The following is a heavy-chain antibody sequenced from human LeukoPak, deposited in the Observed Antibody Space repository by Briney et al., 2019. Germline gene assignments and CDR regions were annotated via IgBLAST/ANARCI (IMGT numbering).Heavy chain of an antibody. V-gene: IGHV3-7*01. CDR3: ARGDSGWYASPFDY. D-gene: IGHD6-19*01. J-gene: IGHJ4*02. CDR1: GFTFSSYA. Sequence: GGSLRLSCAASGFTFSSYAMSWVRQAPGKGLEWVANIKQDGSEQYYVDSVKGRFTISRDNAKNSLYLQMNSLRDEDTAVYYCARGDSGWYASPFDYWGQGILVTVSS. CDR2: IKQDGSEQ.